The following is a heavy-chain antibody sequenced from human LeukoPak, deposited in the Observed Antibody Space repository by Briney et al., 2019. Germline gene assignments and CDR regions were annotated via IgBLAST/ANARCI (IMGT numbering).Heavy chain of an antibody. CDR2: ISSNGGST. CDR1: GFTFSSYA. J-gene: IGHJ4*02. D-gene: IGHD6-19*01. CDR3: ARVAGYSSGWYYFDY. V-gene: IGHV3-64*01. Sequence: GSLRLSCAASGFTFSSYAMHWVRQAPGKGLEYVSAISSNGGSTYYANSVKGRFTISRDNSKNTLYLQMGSLRAEDMAVYYCARVAGYSSGWYYFDYWGQGTLVTVSS.